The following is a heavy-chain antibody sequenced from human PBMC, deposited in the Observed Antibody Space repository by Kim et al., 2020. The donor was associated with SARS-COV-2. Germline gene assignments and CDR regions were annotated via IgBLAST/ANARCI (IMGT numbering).Heavy chain of an antibody. CDR1: GGTFSSYA. Sequence: SVKVSCKASGGTFSSYAISWVRQAPGQGLEWMGGIIPIFGTANYAQKFQGRVTITADESTSTAYMELSSLRSEDTAVYYCALERGSARPFDYWGQGTLVTVSS. CDR3: ALERGSARPFDY. J-gene: IGHJ4*02. V-gene: IGHV1-69*13. D-gene: IGHD1-1*01. CDR2: IIPIFGTA.